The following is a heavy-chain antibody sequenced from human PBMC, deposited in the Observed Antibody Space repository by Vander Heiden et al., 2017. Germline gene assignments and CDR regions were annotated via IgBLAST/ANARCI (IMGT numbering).Heavy chain of an antibody. V-gene: IGHV3-30*18. J-gene: IGHJ4*02. CDR1: GFTFSSYG. CDR3: AKCRDSSSWYWSFDY. CDR2: ISYDGSNK. D-gene: IGHD6-13*01. Sequence: QVQLVASGGGVVQPGRSLRLSCAASGFTFSSYGMHWVRQAPGKGLGWVAVISYDGSNKYYADSVKGRFTISRDNSKNTLYLQMNSLRAEDTAVYYCAKCRDSSSWYWSFDYWGQGTLVTVSS.